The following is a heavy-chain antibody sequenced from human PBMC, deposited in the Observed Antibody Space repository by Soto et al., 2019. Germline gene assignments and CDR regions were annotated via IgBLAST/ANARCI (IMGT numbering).Heavy chain of an antibody. CDR2: TQYSGST. V-gene: IGHV4-59*08. CDR1: GGSICSYY. CDR3: ARSVAIAYYAMDV. J-gene: IGHJ6*02. Sequence: QVQLQESGPGLVKPSETLSLTCTVSGGSICSYYWSWIRQSPGKGLEWIGCTQYSGSTNYNPSLKSRVTISVDTSKNQLSLRLSSVTAADTAVYYCARSVAIAYYAMDVWGQGTTVTVSS. D-gene: IGHD5-12*01.